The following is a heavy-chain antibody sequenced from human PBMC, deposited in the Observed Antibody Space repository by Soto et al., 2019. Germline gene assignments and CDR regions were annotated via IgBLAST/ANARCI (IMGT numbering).Heavy chain of an antibody. V-gene: IGHV4-39*01. CDR1: GASISSSYYY. Sequence: SETLSLTCTVSGASISSSYYYWGWIRQAPGKGLDWIGSIYYSGSTYYNPSLKSRVTISVDTSKNQFFLNLRSVTAADTAVYYCERNFHIGVVRSSWFDTWGQGTLVTVSS. CDR2: IYYSGST. D-gene: IGHD3-22*01. CDR3: ERNFHIGVVRSSWFDT. J-gene: IGHJ5*02.